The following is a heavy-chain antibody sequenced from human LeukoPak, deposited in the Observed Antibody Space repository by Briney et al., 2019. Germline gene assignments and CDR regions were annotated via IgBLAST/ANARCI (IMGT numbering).Heavy chain of an antibody. J-gene: IGHJ4*02. D-gene: IGHD2-15*01. CDR1: GYSISSGYY. Sequence: SETLSLTCTVSGYSISSGYYWGWIRQPPGKGLEWIGSIYHSGSTYYNPSLKSRVTISVDTSKNQFSLKLSSVTAADTAVYYCAHVGGLCSGGSCYSYYFDYWGQGTLVTVSS. CDR2: IYHSGST. V-gene: IGHV4-38-2*02. CDR3: AHVGGLCSGGSCYSYYFDY.